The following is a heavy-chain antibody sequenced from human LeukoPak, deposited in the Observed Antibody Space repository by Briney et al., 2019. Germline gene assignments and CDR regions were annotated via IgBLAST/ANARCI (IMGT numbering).Heavy chain of an antibody. V-gene: IGHV3-53*01. Sequence: GGSLRLSCAASGLTVNSNYMTWVRQAPGKGLEWVSVIYSGGSIYYADSVKGRFTISRDNSKNTLYLQMNSLRAEDTAVYYCARVPLYSSGWNYFEYWGQGTLVTVSS. D-gene: IGHD6-19*01. J-gene: IGHJ4*02. CDR1: GLTVNSNY. CDR2: IYSGGSI. CDR3: ARVPLYSSGWNYFEY.